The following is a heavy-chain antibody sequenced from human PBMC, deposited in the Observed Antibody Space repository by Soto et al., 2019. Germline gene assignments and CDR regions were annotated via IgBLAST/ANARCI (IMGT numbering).Heavy chain of an antibody. CDR3: ARGLWYGEPYFDH. V-gene: IGHV3-33*01. D-gene: IGHD3-10*01. Sequence: LRLSCAASGFTFNTYGIHWVRQAPGKGLEWVAIIWYDGTKKYYADSVKGRFTISRDNSKNTVDLQMDTLRAEDTALYYCARGLWYGEPYFDHWGQGALVTVSS. J-gene: IGHJ4*02. CDR1: GFTFNTYG. CDR2: IWYDGTKK.